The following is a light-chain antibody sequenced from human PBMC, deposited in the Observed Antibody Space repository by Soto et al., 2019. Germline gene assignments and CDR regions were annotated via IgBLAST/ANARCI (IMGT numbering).Light chain of an antibody. CDR1: NNDDGAYTY. CDR2: EVS. Sequence: QSALTQPASVSGSPGQSITISCTGTNNDDGAYTYVSWYQQHPGKAPRLIIYEVSERPSGVSNRFSGSKSGNTASLVISGLQAEDEADYYCSSYRTGSRVFGGGTKLTVL. CDR3: SSYRTGSRV. V-gene: IGLV2-14*01. J-gene: IGLJ2*01.